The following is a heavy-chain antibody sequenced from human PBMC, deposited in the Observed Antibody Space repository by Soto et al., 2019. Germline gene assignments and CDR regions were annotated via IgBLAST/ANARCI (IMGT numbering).Heavy chain of an antibody. CDR1: GFTISTYS. J-gene: IGHJ4*02. Sequence: EVQLVDSGGGLVQPGGSLRLSCAASGFTISTYSMNWVRQAPGKGLEWIAYISSGNPSVHYADSVRGRFTISRDTAKNSLHLQMNRLRDDDTAVYFCARGGWEHDYWGQGTRVTVSS. D-gene: IGHD1-26*01. V-gene: IGHV3-48*02. CDR2: ISSGNPSV. CDR3: ARGGWEHDY.